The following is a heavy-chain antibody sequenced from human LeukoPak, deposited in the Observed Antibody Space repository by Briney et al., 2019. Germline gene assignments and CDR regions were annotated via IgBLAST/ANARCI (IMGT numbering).Heavy chain of an antibody. Sequence: GGSLRLSCAASGFTFSSYSMNWVRQAPGKGLEWVSYISSSSSTIYYADSVKGRFTISRDNAKNSLYLQMNSLRAEDTAVYYCARDPSTTATGLDYWGQGTLVTVSS. CDR3: ARDPSTTATGLDY. J-gene: IGHJ4*02. CDR1: GFTFSSYS. V-gene: IGHV3-48*01. D-gene: IGHD4-17*01. CDR2: ISSSSSTI.